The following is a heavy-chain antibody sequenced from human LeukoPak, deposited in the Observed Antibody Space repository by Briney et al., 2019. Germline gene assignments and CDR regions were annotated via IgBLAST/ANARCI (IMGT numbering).Heavy chain of an antibody. J-gene: IGHJ4*02. D-gene: IGHD6-13*01. CDR1: GFDFSKYT. CDR2: IGSGSGGRT. CDR3: VQSTAWYRSSWYLIY. Sequence: GGSLRLSCAASGFDFSKYTMSWVRQAPGKGLEWVSGIGSGSGGRTYYADSVKGRFSISRDNSRDTLNLQMNSLRAEDTAIYYCVQSTAWYRSSWYLIYWGQGILVTVSS. V-gene: IGHV3-23*01.